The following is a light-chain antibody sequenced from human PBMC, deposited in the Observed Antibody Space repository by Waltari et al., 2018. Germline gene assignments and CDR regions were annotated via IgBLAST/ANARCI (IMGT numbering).Light chain of an antibody. CDR3: QSYDSSLSGVI. J-gene: IGLJ2*01. CDR2: GNN. CDR1: SSNIGSGYD. V-gene: IGLV1-40*01. Sequence: QSVLTQPPSVSGAPGQRITISCTETSSNIGSGYDVHWYLQLPGTAPKLLILGNNNRPSGVPDRFSASKSDTSASLAITGLQAEDEADYYCQSYDSSLSGVIFGGGTKLTVL.